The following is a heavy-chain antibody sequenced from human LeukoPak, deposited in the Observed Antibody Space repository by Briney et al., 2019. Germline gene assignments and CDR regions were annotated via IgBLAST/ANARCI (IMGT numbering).Heavy chain of an antibody. CDR2: IYYSGST. CDR3: AREYSSSSGGYCFDY. D-gene: IGHD6-6*01. V-gene: IGHV4-39*02. CDR1: GGSISSSSYY. Sequence: PSETLSLTCTVSGGSISSSSYYWGWLRQPPGKGLEWIGSIYYSGSTYYNPSLKSRVTISVDTSKNQFSLKLSSVTAADTAVYYCAREYSSSSGGYCFDYWGQGTLVTVSS. J-gene: IGHJ4*02.